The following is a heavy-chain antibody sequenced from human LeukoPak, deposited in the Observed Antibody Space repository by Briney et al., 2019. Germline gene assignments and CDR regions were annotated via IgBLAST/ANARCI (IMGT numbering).Heavy chain of an antibody. CDR1: GGSISSSSYY. V-gene: IGHV4-39*07. D-gene: IGHD1-1*01. CDR3: ARVAGTASGPTLFWFDP. J-gene: IGHJ5*02. CDR2: IYYSGST. Sequence: SETLSLTCTVSGGSISSSSYYWGWIRQPPGKGLEWIGSIYYSGSTYYNPSLKSRVTISVDTSKNQFSLKLSSVTAADTAVYYCARVAGTASGPTLFWFDPWGQGTLVTVSS.